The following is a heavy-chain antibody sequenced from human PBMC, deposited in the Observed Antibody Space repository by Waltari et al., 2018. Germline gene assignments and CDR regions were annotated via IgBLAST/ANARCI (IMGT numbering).Heavy chain of an antibody. CDR2: IYHSGST. CDR1: GYSISSGYY. V-gene: IGHV4-38-2*01. J-gene: IGHJ3*02. Sequence: QVQLQESGPGLVKPSETLSLTCAVSGYSISSGYYWGWIRQPPGKGLEWSGSIYHSGSTYHNPSLKSRDTISVDTTRNQYARKRSTVTAADTAVYYCARHKRDAFDIWGQGTMVTVSS. CDR3: ARHKRDAFDI.